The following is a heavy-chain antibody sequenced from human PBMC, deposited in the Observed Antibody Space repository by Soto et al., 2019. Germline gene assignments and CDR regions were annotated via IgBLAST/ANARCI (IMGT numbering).Heavy chain of an antibody. J-gene: IGHJ4*02. Sequence: ASVKVSCKPSGYAFTSYLLYWARQAPGQRLEWMGWINTGNGNTKYSQKFQGRVTITRDTSASTAYMELSSLTSEDTSVYYCANGNCGYICYHDYWGQGTLVTVSS. V-gene: IGHV1-3*04. CDR1: GYAFTSYL. CDR2: INTGNGNT. CDR3: ANGNCGYICYHDY. D-gene: IGHD5-12*01.